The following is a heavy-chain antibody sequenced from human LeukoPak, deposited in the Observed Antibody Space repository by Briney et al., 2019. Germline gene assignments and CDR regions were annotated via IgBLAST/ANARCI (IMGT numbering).Heavy chain of an antibody. CDR3: ARHEFGSNYDGIYYFDY. Sequence: SETLSLTCTVSGYSISSGYYWGWIRQPPGKGLEWIGSIHHSGSTYYNPSLKSRVTISLDTSKNQFSLKLSSVTAADTAVYYCARHEFGSNYDGIYYFDYWGQGTLVTVSS. J-gene: IGHJ4*02. CDR1: GYSISSGYY. D-gene: IGHD4-11*01. V-gene: IGHV4-38-2*02. CDR2: IHHSGST.